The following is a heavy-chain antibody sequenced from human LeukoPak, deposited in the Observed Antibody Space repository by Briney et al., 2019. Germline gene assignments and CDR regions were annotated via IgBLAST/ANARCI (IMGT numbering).Heavy chain of an antibody. CDR2: IYHSGST. Sequence: PSETLSLTCAVSGYSISSGYYWGWIRQPPGKGLEWIGSIYHSGSTYYNPSLKSRVTISVDTSKNQFSLKLSSVTAADTAVYYCARFLSGTGSSGYPDCGQGTLVTVSS. CDR1: GYSISSGYY. CDR3: ARFLSGTGSSGYPD. J-gene: IGHJ4*02. D-gene: IGHD3-22*01. V-gene: IGHV4-38-2*01.